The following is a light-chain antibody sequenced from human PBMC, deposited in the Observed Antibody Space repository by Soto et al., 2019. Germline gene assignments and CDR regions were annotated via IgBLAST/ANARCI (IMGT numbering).Light chain of an antibody. CDR1: QSVSHF. Sequence: EIVLTQSPGTLSLSPGESATLSCRASQSVSHFLAWYQQKPGHAPRLLIYDTSSRATGIPGRFSGSGSGTDFTLTIDSLEPEDSAVYYCQQRTDWPTFGGGTKVEI. V-gene: IGKV3-11*01. J-gene: IGKJ4*01. CDR3: QQRTDWPT. CDR2: DTS.